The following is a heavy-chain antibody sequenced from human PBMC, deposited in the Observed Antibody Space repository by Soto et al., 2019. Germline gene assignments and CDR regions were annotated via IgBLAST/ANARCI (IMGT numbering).Heavy chain of an antibody. CDR3: ARQQLGTKTFDP. V-gene: IGHV4-59*08. CDR1: GGSISNYY. D-gene: IGHD6-13*01. J-gene: IGHJ5*02. Sequence: SETLSLTCTVSGGSISNYYWNWIRQPPGKGLEWIGYVYYSGSAIYNPSLNSRVTISRDTSKNQFSLKLSSVTAADTAVYYCARQQLGTKTFDPWGQGTLVTVSS. CDR2: VYYSGSA.